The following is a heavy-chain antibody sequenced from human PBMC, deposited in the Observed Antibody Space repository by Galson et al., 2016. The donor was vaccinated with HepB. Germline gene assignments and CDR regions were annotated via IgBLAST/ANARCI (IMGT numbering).Heavy chain of an antibody. CDR1: GFGFGVFW. CDR2: IKYDGTEQ. V-gene: IGHV3-7*01. Sequence: SLRLSCAGSGFGFGVFWMNWVRQAPGKGLEWVANIKYDGTEQNYAHSVKGRFTISRDNAKNSVDLQMFRLRADDTAVYYCARRNSLDDWGQGALVTVSS. CDR3: ARRNSLDD. D-gene: IGHD1-7*01. J-gene: IGHJ4*02.